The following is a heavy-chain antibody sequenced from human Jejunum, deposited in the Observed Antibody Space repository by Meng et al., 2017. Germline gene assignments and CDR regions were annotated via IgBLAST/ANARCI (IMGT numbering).Heavy chain of an antibody. Sequence: QVQLEESGTGLLKPSGLPSLTGAFSGASISTNWWNWVCQPPGKGLEWIGEIYNSGDFNYNPSLRRRVTISVDKSKNQVSLKLDSLTAADTAVYYCARGAIGTRPFDYWGQGTLVTVSS. V-gene: IGHV4-4*02. CDR2: IYNSGDF. J-gene: IGHJ4*02. D-gene: IGHD2-21*01. CDR1: GASISTNW. CDR3: ARGAIGTRPFDY.